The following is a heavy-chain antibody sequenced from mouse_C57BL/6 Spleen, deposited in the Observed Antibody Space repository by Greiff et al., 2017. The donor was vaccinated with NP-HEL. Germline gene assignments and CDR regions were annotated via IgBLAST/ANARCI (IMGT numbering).Heavy chain of an antibody. D-gene: IGHD4-1*01. J-gene: IGHJ1*03. CDR1: GFTFSDYY. CDR3: ARAVLTGSPGWYFDV. Sequence: EVMLVESEGGLVQPGSSMKLSCTASGFTFSDYYMAWVRQVPEKGLEWVANINYDGSSTYYLDSLKSRFIISRDNAKNILYLQMSSLKSEDTATYYCARAVLTGSPGWYFDVWGTGTTVTVSS. V-gene: IGHV5-16*01. CDR2: INYDGSST.